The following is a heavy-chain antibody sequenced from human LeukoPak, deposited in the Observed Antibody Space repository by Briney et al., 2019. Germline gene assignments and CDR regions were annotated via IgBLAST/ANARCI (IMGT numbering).Heavy chain of an antibody. CDR2: FYYSGST. CDR1: GGSITSSNYY. J-gene: IGHJ4*02. Sequence: SETLSLTCTVSGGSITSSNYYWGWIRQPPGKGLEWIGSFYYSGSTNYNPSLKSRVTISVDTSKDQFSLKLSSVTAADTAVYYCVYYYGSGSVEYWGQGTLVTVSS. V-gene: IGHV4-39*01. D-gene: IGHD3-10*01. CDR3: VYYYGSGSVEY.